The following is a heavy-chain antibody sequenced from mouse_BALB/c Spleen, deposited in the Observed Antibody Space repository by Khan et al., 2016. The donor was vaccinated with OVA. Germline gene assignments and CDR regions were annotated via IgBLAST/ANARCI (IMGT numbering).Heavy chain of an antibody. D-gene: IGHD2-12*01. CDR3: ARPPYFSYSLDH. V-gene: IGHV9-3-1*01. Sequence: LVESGPEMKKPGETVKISCKASGYTFTNYGMNWVKQSPGKALKWMGWINTFTGEPTYADDFKGRFAFSLETSASTASLQINNLKTEDTATYSCARPPYFSYSLDHWGQGTSVTVSS. J-gene: IGHJ4*01. CDR1: GYTFTNYG. CDR2: INTFTGEP.